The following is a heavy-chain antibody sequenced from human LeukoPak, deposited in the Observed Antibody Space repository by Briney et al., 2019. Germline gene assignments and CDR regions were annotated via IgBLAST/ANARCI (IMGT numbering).Heavy chain of an antibody. CDR1: GFNFSIYG. CDR2: VRYDQSAT. V-gene: IGHV3-30*02. D-gene: IGHD3-3*01. Sequence: GGSLRLSCAASGFNFSIYGMDWVRQAPGKGLEWVTFVRYDQSATVYADSVQGRFAISRDNSKNTVYLQMNSLRVEDTGLSFCVKDQGECPGSRCYLRFLEYWGQGTLVIVSS. J-gene: IGHJ4*02. CDR3: VKDQGECPGSRCYLRFLEY.